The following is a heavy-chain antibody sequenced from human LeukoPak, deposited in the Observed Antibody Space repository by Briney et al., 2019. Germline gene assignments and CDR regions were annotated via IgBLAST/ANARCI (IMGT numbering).Heavy chain of an antibody. CDR1: GFTFSTYA. CDR3: ARDSGYDSSGKTD. V-gene: IGHV1-18*01. D-gene: IGHD3-22*01. J-gene: IGHJ4*02. CDR2: ISAYNGNT. Sequence: GGSLRLSCAASGFTFSTYAMSWVRQAPGQGLEWMGWISAYNGNTNYAQKLQGRVTMTTDTSTSTAYMELRSLRSDDTAVYYCARDSGYDSSGKTDWGQGTLVTVSS.